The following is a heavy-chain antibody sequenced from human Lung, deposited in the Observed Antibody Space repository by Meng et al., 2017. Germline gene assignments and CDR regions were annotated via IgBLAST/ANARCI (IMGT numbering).Heavy chain of an antibody. CDR2: ISAYNGNT. J-gene: IGHJ5*02. Sequence: QVQPGQTGAEWKKPGASVKVSCKASGYTFTSYGISWVRQAPGQGLEWMGWISAYNGNTNYAQKLQGRVTMTTDTSTSTAYMELRSLSSDDTAVYYCARAWQMEGWFDPWGQGTLVTVSS. V-gene: IGHV1-18*01. CDR1: GYTFTSYG. D-gene: IGHD5-24*01. CDR3: ARAWQMEGWFDP.